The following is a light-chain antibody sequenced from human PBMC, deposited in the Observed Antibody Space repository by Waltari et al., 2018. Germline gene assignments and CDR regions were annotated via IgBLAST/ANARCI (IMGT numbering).Light chain of an antibody. CDR1: QSVSRT. V-gene: IGKV3-20*01. CDR2: GAS. J-gene: IGKJ1*01. CDR3: QHYVRLPVT. Sequence: EIVLTQSPGTLSLSPGERATLSCRAIQSVSRTLAWYQQKPGQAPRLLIYGASTRATGIPDRFSGSGSGTDFSLTISRLEPEDFAVYYCQHYVRLPVTFGQGTKVEIK.